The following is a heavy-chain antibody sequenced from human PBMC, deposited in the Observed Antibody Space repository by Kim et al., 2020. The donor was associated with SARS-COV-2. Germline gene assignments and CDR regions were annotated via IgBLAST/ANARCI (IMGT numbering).Heavy chain of an antibody. V-gene: IGHV3-53*01. Sequence: ADPVKGRFTIPRDSPKTTLYLQMNSLRAEDTAVYYCAAEKAAGGSVGFAYWGQGTLVTVSS. D-gene: IGHD6-13*01. J-gene: IGHJ4*02. CDR3: AAEKAAGGSVGFAY.